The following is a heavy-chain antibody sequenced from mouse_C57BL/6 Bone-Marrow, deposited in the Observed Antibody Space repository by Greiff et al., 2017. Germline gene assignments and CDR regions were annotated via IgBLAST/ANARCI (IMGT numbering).Heavy chain of an antibody. CDR2: SRNKANDYTT. V-gene: IGHV7-1*01. CDR1: GFTFSDFY. CDR3: ARGGIYDGYYVGFAY. Sequence: EVMLVESGGGLVQSGRSLRLSCATSGFTFSDFYMEWVRQAPGTGLEWIAASRNKANDYTTEYSASVKGRFIVSRDTSQSILYLQMNALRAEDTAIYYCARGGIYDGYYVGFAYWGQGTLVTVSA. D-gene: IGHD2-3*01. J-gene: IGHJ3*01.